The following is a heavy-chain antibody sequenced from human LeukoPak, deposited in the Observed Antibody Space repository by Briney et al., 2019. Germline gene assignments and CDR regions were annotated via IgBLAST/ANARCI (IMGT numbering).Heavy chain of an antibody. CDR2: ISSSSSTI. Sequence: GGSLRLSCAASEFSFTTHAMNWVRQAPGKGLEWVSYISSSSSTIYYADSVKGRFTISRDNSKNTLYLQMNSLRAEDTAVYYCAKDGTGYCSSNSCYVGDYWGQGTLDTVSS. D-gene: IGHD2-2*03. J-gene: IGHJ4*02. CDR3: AKDGTGYCSSNSCYVGDY. CDR1: EFSFTTHA. V-gene: IGHV3-48*01.